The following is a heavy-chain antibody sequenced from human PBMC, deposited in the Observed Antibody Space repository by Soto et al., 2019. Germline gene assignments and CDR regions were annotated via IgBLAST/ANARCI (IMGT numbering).Heavy chain of an antibody. CDR2: ISSGSSYI. Sequence: PGGSLRLSCAASGFTFSSYSMNWVRQAPGKGLEWVSSISSGSSYIYYADSVKGRFTISRDNAKNSLYLQMNSLRAEDTAVYYCARDSRPLAYGMDVWGQGTTVTVSS. D-gene: IGHD3-16*02. J-gene: IGHJ6*02. CDR1: GFTFSSYS. V-gene: IGHV3-21*04. CDR3: ARDSRPLAYGMDV.